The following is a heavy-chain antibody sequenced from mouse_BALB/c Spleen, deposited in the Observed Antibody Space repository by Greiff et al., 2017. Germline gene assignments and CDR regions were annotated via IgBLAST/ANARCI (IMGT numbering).Heavy chain of an antibody. V-gene: IGHV3-2*02. J-gene: IGHJ3*01. Sequence: EVHLVESGPGLVKPSQSLSLTCTVTGYSITSDYAWNWIQQFPGNQLEWMGYISYSGSTSYNPSLKSRISITRDTSKNQFFLQLNSVTTEDTATYYCARGDWFAYWGQGTLVTVSA. CDR2: ISYSGST. CDR1: GYSITSDYA. CDR3: ARGDWFAY.